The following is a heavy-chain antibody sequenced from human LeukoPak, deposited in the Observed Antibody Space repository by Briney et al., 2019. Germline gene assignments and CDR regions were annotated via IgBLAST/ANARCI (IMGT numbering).Heavy chain of an antibody. J-gene: IGHJ6*04. Sequence: GESLKISCKGSGYSFTSYWISWVRPMPGKGLGWMGRIDPSDSYTNYSPSFQGHVTISADKSISTAYLQWSSLKASDTAMYYCACSSWYYYYYGMDVWGKGTTVTVSS. D-gene: IGHD6-13*01. CDR3: ACSSWYYYYYGMDV. CDR1: GYSFTSYW. V-gene: IGHV5-10-1*01. CDR2: IDPSDSYT.